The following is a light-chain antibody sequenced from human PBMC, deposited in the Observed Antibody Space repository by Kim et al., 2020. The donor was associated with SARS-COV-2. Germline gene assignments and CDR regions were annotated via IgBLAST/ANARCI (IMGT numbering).Light chain of an antibody. CDR2: QDS. Sequence: SVSPGQTASITCSGDKLGDKYACWYQQKPGQSPVLVIYQDSKRPSGIPERFSGSNSGNTATLTISGTQAMVEADYYCQAWDSSTEVFGTGTKVTVL. V-gene: IGLV3-1*01. J-gene: IGLJ1*01. CDR3: QAWDSSTEV. CDR1: KLGDKY.